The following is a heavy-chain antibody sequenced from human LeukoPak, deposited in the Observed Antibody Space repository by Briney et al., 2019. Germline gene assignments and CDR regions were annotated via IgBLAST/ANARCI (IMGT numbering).Heavy chain of an antibody. V-gene: IGHV4-34*01. D-gene: IGHD6-13*01. CDR3: ARAYSSSWYWNWFDP. Sequence: SETLSLTCAVYGGSFSGYYWSWIRQPPGKGLEWIGEINHSGSSNYNPSLKSRVTISVDTSKNQFSLKLSSVTAADTAVYYCARAYSSSWYWNWFDPWGQGTLVTVSS. CDR1: GGSFSGYY. J-gene: IGHJ5*02. CDR2: INHSGSS.